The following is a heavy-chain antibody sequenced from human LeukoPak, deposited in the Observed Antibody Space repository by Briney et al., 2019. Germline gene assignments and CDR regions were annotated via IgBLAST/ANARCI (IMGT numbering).Heavy chain of an antibody. CDR1: GGSFSGHY. J-gene: IGHJ3*02. Sequence: SETLSLTCAVYGGSFSGHYWSWIRQPPGKGLEWIGEINHSGSTNYNPSLKSRVTISVDTSKNQFSLKLSSVTAADTAVYYCARSSYYYGGYAFDIWGQGTMVTVSS. CDR3: ARSSYYYGGYAFDI. D-gene: IGHD3-10*01. CDR2: INHSGST. V-gene: IGHV4-34*01.